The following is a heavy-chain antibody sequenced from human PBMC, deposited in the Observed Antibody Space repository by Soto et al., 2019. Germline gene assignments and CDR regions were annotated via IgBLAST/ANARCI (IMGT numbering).Heavy chain of an antibody. CDR1: GGTFSSYA. J-gene: IGHJ6*02. CDR3: AREAGGCYPEGTAYYYYYGMDV. V-gene: IGHV1-69*13. Sequence: SVKVSCKASGGTFSSYAISWVRQAPGQGLEWMGGIIPIFGTANYAQKFQGRVTITADESTSTAYMELSSLRSEDTAVYYCAREAGGCYPEGTAYYYYYGMDVWGQGTTVTVSS. CDR2: IIPIFGTA. D-gene: IGHD2-21*01.